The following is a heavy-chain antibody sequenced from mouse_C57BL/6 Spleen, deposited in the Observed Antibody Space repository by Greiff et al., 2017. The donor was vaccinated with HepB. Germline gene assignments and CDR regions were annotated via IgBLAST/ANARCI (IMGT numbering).Heavy chain of an antibody. V-gene: IGHV1-64*01. CDR2: IHPNSGST. CDR3: ADGYYVPYWYFDV. CDR1: GYTFTSYW. Sequence: VQLQQPGAELVKPGASVKLSCKASGYTFTSYWMHWVKQRPGQGLEWIGMIHPNSGSTNYNEKFKSKATLTVDKSSSTAYMQLSSLTSEDSAVYYCADGYYVPYWYFDVWGTGTTVTVSS. J-gene: IGHJ1*03. D-gene: IGHD2-3*01.